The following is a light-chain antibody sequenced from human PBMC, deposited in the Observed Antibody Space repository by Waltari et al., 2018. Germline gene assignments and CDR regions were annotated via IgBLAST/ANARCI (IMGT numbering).Light chain of an antibody. CDR1: NLDDNY. J-gene: IGLJ2*01. Sequence: SYELTQPPSVSVSPGQTASITCSGDNLDDNYVCWYQQRPGQSPVLVIYQDTKRPSGIPARVSGSTSVNTATLTISGTQTLDEADYYCHVWDSTTVVFGGGTKLTVL. CDR2: QDT. V-gene: IGLV3-1*01. CDR3: HVWDSTTVV.